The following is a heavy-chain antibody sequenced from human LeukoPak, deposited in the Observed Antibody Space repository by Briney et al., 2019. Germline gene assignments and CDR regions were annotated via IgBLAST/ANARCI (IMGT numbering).Heavy chain of an antibody. CDR1: GGSFSGYS. J-gene: IGHJ4*02. Sequence: SETLSLTCAVHGGSFSGYSWNWIRQSPGKGLKWIGEIHRSGTTNYNEYLKSRVSMSIDTSKNQFSLKLSSVTAADTAVYYCARSPLPYYYDSSGPLGAFDYWGQGTLVTVSS. CDR3: ARSPLPYYYDSSGPLGAFDY. D-gene: IGHD3-22*01. V-gene: IGHV4-34*01. CDR2: IHRSGTT.